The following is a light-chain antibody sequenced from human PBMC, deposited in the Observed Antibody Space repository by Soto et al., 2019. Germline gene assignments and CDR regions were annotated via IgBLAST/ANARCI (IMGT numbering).Light chain of an antibody. CDR1: SSDVGGYDY. Sequence: QSALTQPASVSVSPGQSITISCTGTSSDVGGYDYVSWYQLHPGKAPKLMIFEVSNRPSGVSYRFSGSKSGNTASLTISGLQVEDEADYFCSSYSISTAYLFGTGTKVTVL. CDR2: EVS. V-gene: IGLV2-14*01. J-gene: IGLJ1*01. CDR3: SSYSISTAYL.